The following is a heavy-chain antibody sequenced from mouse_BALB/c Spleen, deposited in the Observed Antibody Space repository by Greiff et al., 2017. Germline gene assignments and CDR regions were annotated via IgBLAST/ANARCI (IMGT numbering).Heavy chain of an antibody. J-gene: IGHJ2*01. CDR1: GYTFTSYV. CDR3: EFYSSTTVPPYYFDY. Sequence: EVQLQQSGPELVKPGASVKMSCKASGYTFTSYVMHWVKQKPGQGLEWIGYINPYNDGTKYNEKFKGKATLTSDKSSSTAYMELSSLTSEDSAVYYCEFYSSTTVPPYYFDYWGQGTTLTVSA. V-gene: IGHV1-14*01. CDR2: INPYNDGT. D-gene: IGHD1-1*01.